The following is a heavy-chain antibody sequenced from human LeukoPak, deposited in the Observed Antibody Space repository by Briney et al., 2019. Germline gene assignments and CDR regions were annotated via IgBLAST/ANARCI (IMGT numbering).Heavy chain of an antibody. J-gene: IGHJ4*02. CDR3: AREGYSSGWYVDY. CDR2: ISSSSSYI. V-gene: IGHV3-21*01. CDR1: GFTFSSYS. Sequence: GGSLRLSCAASGFTFSSYSMNWVRQAPGKGLEWVSSISSSSSYIYYADSMKGRFTISRDNAKNSLYLQMNSLRAEDTAVYYCAREGYSSGWYVDYWGQGTLVTVSS. D-gene: IGHD6-19*01.